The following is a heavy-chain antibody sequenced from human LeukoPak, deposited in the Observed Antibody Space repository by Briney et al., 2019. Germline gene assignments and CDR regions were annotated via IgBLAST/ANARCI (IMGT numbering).Heavy chain of an antibody. V-gene: IGHV1-18*01. CDR1: GYTFSSYG. Sequence: ASVKVSCKASGYTFSSYGISWVRQAPGQGVEWMGWISAYNGNTNYAQKLQGRVTMTTDTSTSTAFMELRSLRSDDTAVYYCARDAEKYYYDSSGYYYWGQGTLVTVSS. CDR2: ISAYNGNT. CDR3: ARDAEKYYYDSSGYYY. D-gene: IGHD3-22*01. J-gene: IGHJ4*02.